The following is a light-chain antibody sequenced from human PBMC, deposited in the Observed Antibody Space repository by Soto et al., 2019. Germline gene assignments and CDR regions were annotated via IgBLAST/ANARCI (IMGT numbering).Light chain of an antibody. CDR1: QSVSSRY. CDR3: QQYITSPPMYT. J-gene: IGKJ2*01. Sequence: ETVLTQSPGTLSLSPGERATLSCRASQSVSSRYLAWYQQKPGQAPRLLIYGASSRATGIPDRFSGSGSGTGFTLTISRLEPEDFAVYYCQQYITSPPMYTFGQGTKLEIK. V-gene: IGKV3-20*01. CDR2: GAS.